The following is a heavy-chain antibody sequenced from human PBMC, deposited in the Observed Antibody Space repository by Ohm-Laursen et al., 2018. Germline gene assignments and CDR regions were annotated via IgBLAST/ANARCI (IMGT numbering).Heavy chain of an antibody. V-gene: IGHV3-21*01. CDR1: RFTFSSYT. Sequence: SLRLSCAASRFTFSSYTMNWVRQAPGKGLEWVSSISGSSDIYYADSVKGRFTFSRDNAKNSLYLQMDSLTAEDTAVYYCARVYYESRGYYYLAYWGQGTLVTVSS. D-gene: IGHD3-22*01. CDR3: ARVYYESRGYYYLAY. CDR2: ISGSSDI. J-gene: IGHJ4*02.